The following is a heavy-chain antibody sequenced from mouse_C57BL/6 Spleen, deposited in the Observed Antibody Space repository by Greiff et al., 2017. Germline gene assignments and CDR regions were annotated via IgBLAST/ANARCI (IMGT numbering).Heavy chain of an antibody. CDR3: ARGWGYYDYDGFYAMDY. Sequence: QVQLQQPGAELVKPGASVKLSCKASGYTFTSYWMHWVKQRPGQGLEWIGMIHPNSGSTNYNEKFKSKATLTVDKSSSTAYMQLSSLTSEDSAVYYCARGWGYYDYDGFYAMDYWGQGTSVTVSS. CDR1: GYTFTSYW. D-gene: IGHD2-4*01. J-gene: IGHJ4*01. CDR2: IHPNSGST. V-gene: IGHV1-64*01.